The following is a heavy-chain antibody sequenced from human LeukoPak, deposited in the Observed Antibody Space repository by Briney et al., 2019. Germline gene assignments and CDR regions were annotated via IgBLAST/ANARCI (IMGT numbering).Heavy chain of an antibody. V-gene: IGHV1-8*01. D-gene: IGHD3-16*01. CDR2: MNPNSGNT. CDR3: ASYYGYAS. J-gene: IGHJ5*02. CDR1: GYTFTGFD. Sequence: GASVKVSCKTSGYTFTGFDINWVRQATGQGLEWIGWMNPNSGNTGFSQKFQGRVTMTRDTSISTAYMELSSLRSDDTAIYYCASYYGYASWGQGTLVTVSP.